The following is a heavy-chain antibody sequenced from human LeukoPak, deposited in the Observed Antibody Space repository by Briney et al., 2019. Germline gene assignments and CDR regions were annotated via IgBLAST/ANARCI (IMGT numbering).Heavy chain of an antibody. CDR3: ARDQGTTYNYDSSGFDY. CDR1: GFTFSSYW. J-gene: IGHJ4*02. D-gene: IGHD3-22*01. V-gene: IGHV3-7*01. Sequence: GGSLRLSCAASGFTFSSYWMSWVRQAPGKGLEWVGNIKDDGSEKYSVDSVKGRFTISRDNAKNSLYLQMNSLRAEDTAVYYCARDQGTTYNYDSSGFDYWGQGTLVTVSS. CDR2: IKDDGSEK.